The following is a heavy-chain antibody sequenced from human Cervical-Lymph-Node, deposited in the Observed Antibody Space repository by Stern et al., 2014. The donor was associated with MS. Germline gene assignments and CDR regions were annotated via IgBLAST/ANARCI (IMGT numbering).Heavy chain of an antibody. V-gene: IGHV4-34*01. CDR1: GGSLNGYY. J-gene: IGHJ4*02. CDR3: ARSGVAVRDFDY. Sequence: QVHLQQWGAGLLKPSETLSLTCAVSGGSLNGYYWSWIRQTPGTGLEWLGEIYDRGSTDYNPSLKSRLTMSLDTSTNHFSLKLASVTAADTAVYYCARSGVAVRDFDYWGQGTLVAVSS. D-gene: IGHD6-19*01. CDR2: IYDRGST.